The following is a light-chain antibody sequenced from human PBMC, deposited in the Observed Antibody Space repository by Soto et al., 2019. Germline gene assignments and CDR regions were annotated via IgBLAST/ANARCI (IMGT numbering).Light chain of an antibody. J-gene: IGKJ1*01. Sequence: DLQMTQSPSSLSASVGDSVTITCRTSQTINSYLNWYQQKPGKAPKLLIHTVSSLHSGVPSRFSGSGSGTDFSLTISSLQPEDFATDFCQQSYRTPWTFGQGTKVEIK. CDR1: QTINSY. CDR3: QQSYRTPWT. CDR2: TVS. V-gene: IGKV1-39*01.